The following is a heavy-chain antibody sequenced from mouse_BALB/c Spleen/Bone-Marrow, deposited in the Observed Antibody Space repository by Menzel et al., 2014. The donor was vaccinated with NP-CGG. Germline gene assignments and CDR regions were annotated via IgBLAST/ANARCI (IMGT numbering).Heavy chain of an antibody. Sequence: EVQRVESGGGLVQPGGSLKLSWAASGFDFSRYWMTWVRQAPGKGLEWIGEINPDSSTINYAPSLKDKFIISRDNAKNTLYLQMSKVRSEDTALYYCAKNYYYGYVAYWGQGTLVTVSA. D-gene: IGHD1-2*01. CDR1: GFDFSRYW. J-gene: IGHJ3*01. V-gene: IGHV4-1*02. CDR3: AKNYYYGYVAY. CDR2: INPDSSTI.